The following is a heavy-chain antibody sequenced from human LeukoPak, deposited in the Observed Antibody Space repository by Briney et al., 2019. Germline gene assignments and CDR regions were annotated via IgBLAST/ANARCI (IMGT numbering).Heavy chain of an antibody. CDR3: ASSIAAFFDY. J-gene: IGHJ4*02. CDR2: IYTSVSA. CDR1: GGSISSGSYD. Sequence: PSETLSLTCTVSGGSISSGSYDWSWIRQPAGKGLEWIGRIYTSVSANYNPSLKSRVTISVDTSKNQFSLKLSSVTAADTAVYYCASSIAAFFDYWGQGTLVTVSS. D-gene: IGHD6-6*01. V-gene: IGHV4-61*02.